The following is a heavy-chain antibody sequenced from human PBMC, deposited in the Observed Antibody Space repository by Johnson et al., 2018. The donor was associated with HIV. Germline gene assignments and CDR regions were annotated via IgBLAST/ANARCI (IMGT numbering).Heavy chain of an antibody. CDR3: ARDYGDDEVPDAFDI. CDR2: ISSDGRTT. J-gene: IGHJ3*02. Sequence: EQLVESGGGLIQPGRSLRLSCAASGFTFSSYAMHWVRQAPGKGLEYVSGISSDGRTTYYANSVKDRFTISRDNSKNTLYLQMNSLRAEDTAVYYCARDYGDDEVPDAFDIWGQGTMVTVSS. CDR1: GFTFSSYA. V-gene: IGHV3-64*01. D-gene: IGHD4-17*01.